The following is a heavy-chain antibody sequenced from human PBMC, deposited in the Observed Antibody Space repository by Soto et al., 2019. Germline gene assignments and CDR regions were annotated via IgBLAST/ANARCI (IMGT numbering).Heavy chain of an antibody. CDR2: ISSSSSTI. D-gene: IGHD6-19*01. V-gene: IGHV3-48*01. CDR3: ATSVAGGAGTEAFDI. Sequence: EVQLVESGGGLVQPGGSLRLSCAASGFTFSSYSMNWVRQAPGKGLEWVSYISSSSSTIYYADSVKGRFTISRDNAKNSLYLQMNSLRAEDTAVYYCATSVAGGAGTEAFDIWGQGTMVTVSS. J-gene: IGHJ3*02. CDR1: GFTFSSYS.